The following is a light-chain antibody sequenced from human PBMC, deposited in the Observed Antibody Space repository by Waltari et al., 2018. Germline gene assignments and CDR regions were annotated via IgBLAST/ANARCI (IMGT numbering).Light chain of an antibody. V-gene: IGKV1-5*03. CDR2: KAS. J-gene: IGKJ1*01. CDR3: QQYNSFPWT. Sequence: DIQLAQYPPTLSASVGDRVTITCRASQSISSWLAWYQQKPGKAPNLLIYKASALESGVPSRFSGSGSATDFTLTISGLQPDDFATYFCQQYNSFPWTFGQGTKVEIK. CDR1: QSISSW.